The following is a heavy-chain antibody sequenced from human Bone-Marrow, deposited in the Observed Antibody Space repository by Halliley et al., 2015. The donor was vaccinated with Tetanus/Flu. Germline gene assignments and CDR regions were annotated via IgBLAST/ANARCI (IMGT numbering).Heavy chain of an antibody. CDR2: KEDGYEK. Sequence: KEDGYEKYFVDSVKGRFTISRGNAKNSLYLQMNSLRAEDTAVYYCARDLSGYDELYYYYYAMDVWGQGTTVTVSS. V-gene: IGHV3-7*03. D-gene: IGHD5-12*01. J-gene: IGHJ6*02. CDR3: ARDLSGYDELYYYYYAMDV.